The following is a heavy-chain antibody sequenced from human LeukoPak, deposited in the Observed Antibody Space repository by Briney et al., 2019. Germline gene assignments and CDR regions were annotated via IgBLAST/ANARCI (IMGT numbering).Heavy chain of an antibody. CDR3: AKGSLVQYSSGWYTFDY. CDR1: GFTFSSYA. V-gene: IGHV3-23*01. CDR2: ISGSGGST. J-gene: IGHJ4*02. D-gene: IGHD6-19*01. Sequence: GGSLRLSCAASGFTFSSYAMSWVRQAPGQGLEWVSAISGSGGSTYYADSVKGRFTISRDNSKNTLCLQMNSLRAEDTAVYYCAKGSLVQYSSGWYTFDYWGQGTLVTVSS.